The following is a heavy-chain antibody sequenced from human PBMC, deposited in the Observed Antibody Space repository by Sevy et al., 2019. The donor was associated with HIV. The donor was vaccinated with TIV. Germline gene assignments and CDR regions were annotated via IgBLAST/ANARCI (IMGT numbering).Heavy chain of an antibody. Sequence: SETLSLTCTVSGGSISSSSYYWGWIRQPPGKGLEWIGSIYYGGSTYYNPSLKSRVTISVDTSKNQFSLKLSSVTAADTAVYYCARRGIVVVDYAFDIWGQGTMVTVSS. CDR1: GGSISSSSYY. CDR3: ARRGIVVVDYAFDI. CDR2: IYYGGST. V-gene: IGHV4-39*01. J-gene: IGHJ3*02. D-gene: IGHD3-22*01.